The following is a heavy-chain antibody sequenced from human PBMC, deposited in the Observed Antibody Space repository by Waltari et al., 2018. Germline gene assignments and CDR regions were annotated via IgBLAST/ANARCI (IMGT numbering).Heavy chain of an antibody. J-gene: IGHJ3*02. Sequence: QVQLVQSGAEVKKPGSSVKVSCKASGGTFSSYAISWVRQAPGQGLEWMGGFCPIVVTANYAQKFQGRVTITADESTSTAYMELSSLRSEDTAVYYCAGQGIVVASEAFDIWGQGTMVTVSS. V-gene: IGHV1-69*01. CDR3: AGQGIVVASEAFDI. D-gene: IGHD3-22*01. CDR2: FCPIVVTA. CDR1: GGTFSSYA.